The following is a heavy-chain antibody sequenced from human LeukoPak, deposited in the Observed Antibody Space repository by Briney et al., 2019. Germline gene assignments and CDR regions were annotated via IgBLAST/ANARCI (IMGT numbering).Heavy chain of an antibody. CDR1: GFTVSSNY. CDR2: IYSGGST. CDR3: ASSQIVVIDHYFDY. D-gene: IGHD3-22*01. J-gene: IGHJ4*02. Sequence: GGSLRLSCAASGFTVSSNYMSWVRQAPGKGLEWVSVIYSGGSTDYADSVKGRFTISRDHSKNTLYLQMNSLRAEDTAVYYCASSQIVVIDHYFDYWGQGTLVTVSS. V-gene: IGHV3-53*01.